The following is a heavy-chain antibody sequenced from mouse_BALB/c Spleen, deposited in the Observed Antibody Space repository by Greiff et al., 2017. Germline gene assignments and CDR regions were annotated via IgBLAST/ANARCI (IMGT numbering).Heavy chain of an antibody. J-gene: IGHJ4*01. CDR1: GYTFTSYW. CDR3: ARYGSSYSYYAMDY. V-gene: IGHV1-69*02. D-gene: IGHD1-1*01. CDR2: IDPSDSYT. Sequence: VQLQQSGAELVKPGASVKLSCKASGYTFTSYWMHWVKQRPGQGLEWIGEIDPSDSYTNYNQKFKGKATLTVDKSSSTAYMQLSSLTSEDSAVYYCARYGSSYSYYAMDYWGQGTSVTVSS.